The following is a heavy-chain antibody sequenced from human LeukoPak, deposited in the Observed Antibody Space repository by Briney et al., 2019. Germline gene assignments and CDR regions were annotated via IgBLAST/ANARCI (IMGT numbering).Heavy chain of an antibody. CDR1: GFTFSSHW. Sequence: PGGSLRLSCAASGFTFSSHWMHWVRQAPGKGLAWVSRINSDGSSTNYADSVKGRFTISRDNAKNTLYLQMNSLRAEDTAVYYCTRRLVTYYYDSSGSLDAFDIWGQGTVVTVSS. J-gene: IGHJ3*02. V-gene: IGHV3-74*01. D-gene: IGHD3-22*01. CDR3: TRRLVTYYYDSSGSLDAFDI. CDR2: INSDGSST.